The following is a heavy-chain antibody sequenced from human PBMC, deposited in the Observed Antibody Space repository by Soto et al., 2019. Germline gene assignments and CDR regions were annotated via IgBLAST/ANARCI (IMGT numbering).Heavy chain of an antibody. CDR1: GGTFSSYT. J-gene: IGHJ4*02. V-gene: IGHV1-3*01. Sequence: GASVKVSCKASGGTFSSYTISWVRQAPGQGLEWMGRINAVNGNTKYSQKFQGRVTITRDTSTSTAYMELSSLRSEDTAVYYCARDNDYGDFLFDYWGQGTWSPSPQ. CDR2: INAVNGNT. CDR3: ARDNDYGDFLFDY. D-gene: IGHD4-17*01.